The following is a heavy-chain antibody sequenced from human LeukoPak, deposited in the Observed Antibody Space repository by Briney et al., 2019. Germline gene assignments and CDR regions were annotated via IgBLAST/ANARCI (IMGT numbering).Heavy chain of an antibody. Sequence: ASVKVSCKASGYTFTGYYMHWVRQAPGQGLEWMGWINPNSGGAKYAQKFQGRVTMTRDTSINTAYMELSRLKSDDTAIYYWARVSATVPTHWGQGTLLTVSS. V-gene: IGHV1-2*02. CDR1: GYTFTGYY. J-gene: IGHJ4*02. CDR3: ARVSATVPTH. D-gene: IGHD4-17*01. CDR2: INPNSGGA.